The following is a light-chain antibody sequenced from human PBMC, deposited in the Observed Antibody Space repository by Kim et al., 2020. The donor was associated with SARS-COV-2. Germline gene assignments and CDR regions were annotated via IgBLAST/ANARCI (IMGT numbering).Light chain of an antibody. CDR1: SINIGSYNY. Sequence: GQSISISCTGISINIGSYNYVSWHQQHPGKAPKLMIYDVNKRPSGISSRFSGSKSGSTASLTISGLQAEDEADYYCSSFTTRSTLVFGGGTKVTVL. V-gene: IGLV2-14*03. CDR3: SSFTTRSTLV. CDR2: DVN. J-gene: IGLJ3*02.